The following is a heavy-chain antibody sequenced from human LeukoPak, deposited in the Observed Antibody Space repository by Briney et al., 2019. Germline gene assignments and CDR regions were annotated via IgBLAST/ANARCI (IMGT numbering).Heavy chain of an antibody. J-gene: IGHJ4*02. Sequence: GGSLRLSCAASRFTFSSYWMHWVRQAPGKRLVWVSRINSDGSSKSYADSVKGRFTISRDNAKNTLYLQMNSLRAEDTAVYYCATSTYCSGGSCYSRTFQYWGQGTLVTVSS. CDR3: ATSTYCSGGSCYSRTFQY. D-gene: IGHD2-15*01. CDR2: INSDGSSK. V-gene: IGHV3-74*01. CDR1: RFTFSSYW.